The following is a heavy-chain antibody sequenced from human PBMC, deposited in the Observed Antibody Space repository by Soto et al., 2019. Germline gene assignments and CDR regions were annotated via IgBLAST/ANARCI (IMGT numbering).Heavy chain of an antibody. D-gene: IGHD3-16*02. Sequence: GESLKISCKGSGYSFTSYWIGWVRQMPGKGLEWMGIIYPGDSDTRYSPSFQGQVTISADKSISTAYLQWSSLKASDTAMYYCARLGDYIWGSYRGNWFDPWGQGTLVTVSS. V-gene: IGHV5-51*01. J-gene: IGHJ5*02. CDR3: ARLGDYIWGSYRGNWFDP. CDR2: IYPGDSDT. CDR1: GYSFTSYW.